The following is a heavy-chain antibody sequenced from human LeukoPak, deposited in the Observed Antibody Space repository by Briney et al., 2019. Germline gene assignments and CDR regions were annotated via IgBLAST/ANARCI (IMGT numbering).Heavy chain of an antibody. J-gene: IGHJ4*02. CDR2: I. D-gene: IGHD2-15*01. CDR1: GFASINSA. CDR3: ANWQGPECSGGTCCSQFDY. Sequence: PGGSLRLSRAAAGFASINSAVNRVRQAPGTGLEWVSTIKGRFTISRDNAKNSLYLQIDSLRVEDTAVYYCANWQGPECSGGTCCSQFDYWGQGTLVTVSS. V-gene: IGHV3-69-1*01.